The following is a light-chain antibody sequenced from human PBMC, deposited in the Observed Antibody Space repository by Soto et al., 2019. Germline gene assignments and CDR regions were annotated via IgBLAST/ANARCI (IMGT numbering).Light chain of an antibody. CDR3: QQRSNRPIT. J-gene: IGKJ5*01. V-gene: IGKV3-11*01. Sequence: EMLMTQSQDTLSVSPGERATLSCKASQSVSSYLAWYQQKPGQAPRLLIYDASNRATGIPARFSGSGSGTDFTLTISSLEPEDFAVYYCQQRSNRPITFGQGTRLEIK. CDR1: QSVSSY. CDR2: DAS.